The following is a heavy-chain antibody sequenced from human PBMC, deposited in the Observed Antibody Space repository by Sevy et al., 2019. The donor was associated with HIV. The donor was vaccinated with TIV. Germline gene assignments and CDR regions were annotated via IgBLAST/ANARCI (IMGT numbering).Heavy chain of an antibody. CDR1: GSTFISYV. J-gene: IGHJ4*02. V-gene: IGHV3-7*01. CDR3: VREGVGGYSYSLDC. CDR2: MKEDGSER. Sequence: GGSLRLSCAASGSTFISYVMTWVRQAPGKGLEWVATMKEDGSERNYVDSVKGRFTISRDNAKNSLYLQMNSLRAEDTAVYYCVREGVGGYSYSLDCWGQGTLVTVSS. D-gene: IGHD5-18*01.